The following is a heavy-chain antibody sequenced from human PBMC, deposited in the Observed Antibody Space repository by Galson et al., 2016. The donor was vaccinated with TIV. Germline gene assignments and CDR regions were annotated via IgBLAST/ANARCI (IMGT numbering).Heavy chain of an antibody. Sequence: SVKVSCKASGGPFFSSYAISWVRQAPGQGLEWMGRIIPIFGTANYAQKFQGRVTITADESRSTAYMELSSLRSEDTAVYYCARHQGYCSGGSCLLDYWGQGTLVTVSS. CDR1: GGPFFSSYA. J-gene: IGHJ4*02. D-gene: IGHD2-15*01. V-gene: IGHV1-69*13. CDR2: IIPIFGTA. CDR3: ARHQGYCSGGSCLLDY.